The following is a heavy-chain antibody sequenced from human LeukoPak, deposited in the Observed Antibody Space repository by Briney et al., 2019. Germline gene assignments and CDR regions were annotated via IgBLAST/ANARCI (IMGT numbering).Heavy chain of an antibody. CDR2: INHSGNT. CDR3: ARVPWKFEPFDI. D-gene: IGHD1-1*01. CDR1: GGSFSDYY. Sequence: PSETLSLTCAVYGGSFSDYYWSWIRQPPGKGLEWIGEINHSGNTKYNPSLWGRVTMFVDTSNNQFSLRLTSLTAADTAVYYCARVPWKFEPFDIWGQGTKVTVSS. V-gene: IGHV4-34*01. J-gene: IGHJ3*02.